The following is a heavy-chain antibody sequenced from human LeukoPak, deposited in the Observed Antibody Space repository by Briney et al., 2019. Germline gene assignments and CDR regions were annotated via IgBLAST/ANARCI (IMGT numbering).Heavy chain of an antibody. Sequence: SQTLSLTCAISGDSVSSNSAAWNWIRQSPSRGLEWLGRTYYRSKWYNDYAVSVKSRITINPDTSKNQFSLQLNSVTPEDTAVYYCARDQETQVGATTGLDYWGQGTLVTVSS. CDR2: TYYRSKWYN. D-gene: IGHD1-26*01. CDR1: GDSVSSNSAA. CDR3: ARDQETQVGATTGLDY. V-gene: IGHV6-1*01. J-gene: IGHJ4*02.